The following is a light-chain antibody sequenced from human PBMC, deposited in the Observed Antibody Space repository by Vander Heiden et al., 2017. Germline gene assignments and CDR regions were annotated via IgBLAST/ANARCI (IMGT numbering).Light chain of an antibody. V-gene: IGKV2-28*01. CDR2: LGS. CDR1: QSLLHSNGYNY. CDR3: MQALQTPWT. J-gene: IGKJ1*01. Sequence: DIVMTQSPLSLPVTPGEPASISCRSSQSLLHSNGYNYLDWYLQKPGQSPQLLIYLGSNRASGVPDRFSGSGSGTDFTLKISRVEAEDVGVYYCMQALQTPWTFRQGIKVEIK.